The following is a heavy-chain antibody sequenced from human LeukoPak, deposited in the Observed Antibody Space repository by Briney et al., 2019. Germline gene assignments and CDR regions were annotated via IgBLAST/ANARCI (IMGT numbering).Heavy chain of an antibody. Sequence: ASVKVSCKASGYIFTDYYMHWVREAPGQELGWMGRINPNSGGTNYAQKFQGRVTMTRDTSISTAYMELSRLRSDDTAVYYCASGRTVAVAGYYFDYWGQGTLVTVSS. J-gene: IGHJ4*02. D-gene: IGHD6-19*01. CDR1: GYIFTDYY. CDR2: INPNSGGT. V-gene: IGHV1-2*06. CDR3: ASGRTVAVAGYYFDY.